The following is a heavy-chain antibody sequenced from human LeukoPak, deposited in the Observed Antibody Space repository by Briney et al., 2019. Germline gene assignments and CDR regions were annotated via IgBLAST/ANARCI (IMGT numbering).Heavy chain of an antibody. CDR1: GFTFSNYG. V-gene: IGHV3-30*03. CDR3: ARDHPSQVAFDI. CDR2: ISHDGSNN. J-gene: IGHJ3*02. Sequence: GGSLRLSCAASGFTFSNYGMHWVRQAPGKGLEWVVVISHDGSNNNYADSVKGRFTISRDNSKNTLYLQMNSLRPEDTAVYYCARDHPSQVAFDIWGQGTMVTVSS.